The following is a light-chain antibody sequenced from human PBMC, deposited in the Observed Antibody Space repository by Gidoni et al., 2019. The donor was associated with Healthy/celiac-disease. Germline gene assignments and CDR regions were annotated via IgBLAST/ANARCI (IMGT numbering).Light chain of an antibody. CDR3: SSYTSSSTWV. J-gene: IGLJ3*02. Sequence: QSALTQPASVSGSPGQSTTISCTGTRSDVGGYNYVSWYQQHPGKAPKPMIYEVSNRPSGVPDRFSGSKSGNTASLTISGLQAEDEADYYCSSYTSSSTWVFGGGTKLTVL. CDR2: EVS. V-gene: IGLV2-14*01. CDR1: RSDVGGYNY.